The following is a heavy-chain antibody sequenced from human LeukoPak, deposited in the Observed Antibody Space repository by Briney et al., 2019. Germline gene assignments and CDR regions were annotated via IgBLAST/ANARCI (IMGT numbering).Heavy chain of an antibody. J-gene: IGHJ4*02. V-gene: IGHV3-33*01. CDR3: ARNYIPNSPIDY. Sequence: AGGSLRLSCAASGFTFSSYGMHWVRQAPGKGLEWVAVIWYDGSNKYYADSVKGRFTISRDNSKNTLYLQMNSLRAEDTAVYYCARNYIPNSPIDYWGQGTLVTVSS. D-gene: IGHD1-7*01. CDR1: GFTFSSYG. CDR2: IWYDGSNK.